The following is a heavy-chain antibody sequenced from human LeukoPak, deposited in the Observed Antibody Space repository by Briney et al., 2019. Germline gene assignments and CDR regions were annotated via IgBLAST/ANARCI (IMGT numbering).Heavy chain of an antibody. CDR3: ATSYGDYSWFDP. D-gene: IGHD4-17*01. V-gene: IGHV4-59*08. CDR2: IYYSGST. J-gene: IGHJ5*02. Sequence: SETLSLTCTVSGGSISSYYWSWIRQPPGKGLEWIGYIYYSGSTNYNPSLKSRVTISVDTSKNQFSLKLSSVTAADTAVYYCATSYGDYSWFDPWGQGTLVTVSS. CDR1: GGSISSYY.